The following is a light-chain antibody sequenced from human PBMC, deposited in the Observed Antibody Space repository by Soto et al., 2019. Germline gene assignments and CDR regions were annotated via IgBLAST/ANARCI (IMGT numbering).Light chain of an antibody. V-gene: IGLV2-23*03. CDR1: NSDVESYNL. CDR2: EGT. J-gene: IGLJ1*01. CDR3: CSYAGTATV. Sequence: QSALTQPASVSGSPGQSITISCTGTNSDVESYNLVSWFRQHPGEAPKLIVYEGTKRPSGVSNRFSGSKSGNPDSLTISGLQAEDEANYYCCSYAGTATVFGTGTKVTVL.